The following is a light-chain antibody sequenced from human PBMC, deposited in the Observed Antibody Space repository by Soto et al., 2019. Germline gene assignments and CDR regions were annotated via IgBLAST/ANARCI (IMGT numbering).Light chain of an antibody. CDR2: EAS. CDR3: QHYGNSPPSVT. V-gene: IGKV3-11*01. J-gene: IGKJ3*01. Sequence: EIVLTQSPATLSLSPGERATLSCRASQSVGNNLAWYQQKPGQAPGLLIYEASTRATGIPARFSGSGSGTDFTLTISSLEPEDVAVYYCQHYGNSPPSVTFGPGTKVDIK. CDR1: QSVGNN.